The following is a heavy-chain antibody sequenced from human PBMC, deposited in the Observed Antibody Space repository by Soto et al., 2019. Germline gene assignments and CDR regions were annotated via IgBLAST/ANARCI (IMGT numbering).Heavy chain of an antibody. CDR2: INHSGST. Sequence: SETLSLTCAVYGGSFSGYYWSWIRQPPGKGLEWIGEINHSGSTNYNPSLKSRVTISVDTSKNQFSLKLSSVTAADTAVYYCARARFLEWLLSRYYYYYGMDVWGQGTTVTVSS. D-gene: IGHD3-3*01. J-gene: IGHJ6*02. CDR3: ARARFLEWLLSRYYYYYGMDV. CDR1: GGSFSGYY. V-gene: IGHV4-34*01.